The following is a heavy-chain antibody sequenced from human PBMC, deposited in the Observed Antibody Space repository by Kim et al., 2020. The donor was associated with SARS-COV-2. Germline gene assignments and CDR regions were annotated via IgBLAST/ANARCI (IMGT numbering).Heavy chain of an antibody. CDR3: ARDGPGYGMDV. V-gene: IGHV3-33*01. Sequence: GSLRLSCAASGFTFSSYGMHWVRQAPGKGLEWVAVIWYDGSNKYYADSVKGRFTISRDNSKNTLYLQMNSLRAEDTAVYYCARDGPGYGMDVWGQGTTVTVSS. J-gene: IGHJ6*02. CDR1: GFTFSSYG. CDR2: IWYDGSNK.